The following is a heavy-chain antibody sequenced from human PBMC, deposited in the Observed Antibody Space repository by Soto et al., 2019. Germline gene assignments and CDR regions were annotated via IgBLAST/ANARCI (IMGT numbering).Heavy chain of an antibody. J-gene: IGHJ5*02. CDR2: FDPEDGET. V-gene: IGHV1-24*01. CDR1: GYTLTELS. CDR3: ATANLRYYYYWNGYYRNWFDL. D-gene: IGHD3-3*01. Sequence: GASVKVSCKVSGYTLTELSMHWVRQAPGKGLEWMGGFDPEDGETIYAQKFQGRVTMTEDTSTDTAYMELSSLRSEDTAVYYCATANLRYYYYWNGYYRNWFDLSGQRTLVTGSS.